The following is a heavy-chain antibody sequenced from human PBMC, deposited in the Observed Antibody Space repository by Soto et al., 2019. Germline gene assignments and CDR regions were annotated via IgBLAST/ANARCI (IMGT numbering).Heavy chain of an antibody. V-gene: IGHV3-43*01. D-gene: IGHD5-18*01. Sequence: GGSLRLSCAASGFTFYYYTMHWVRQAPGKGLEWVSLISWDGGSTYYADSVKGRFTISRDNSKNSLYLQMNSLRTEDTALYYCAKGRYVGTEGSWFDPWGQGALVTVSS. J-gene: IGHJ5*02. CDR2: ISWDGGST. CDR1: GFTFYYYT. CDR3: AKGRYVGTEGSWFDP.